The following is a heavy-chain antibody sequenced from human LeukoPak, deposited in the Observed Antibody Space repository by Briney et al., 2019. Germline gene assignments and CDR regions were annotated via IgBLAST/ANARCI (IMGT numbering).Heavy chain of an antibody. CDR3: AKEPKYYGSGSYDY. CDR2: ISGSGGST. D-gene: IGHD3-10*01. CDR1: GFSFTNAW. V-gene: IGHV3-23*01. Sequence: PGGSLRLSCAASGFSFTNAWMSWVRQAPGKGLEWVSAISGSGGSTYYADSVKGRFTISRDNSKNTLYLQMNSLRAEDTAVYYCAKEPKYYGSGSYDYWGQGTLVTVSS. J-gene: IGHJ4*02.